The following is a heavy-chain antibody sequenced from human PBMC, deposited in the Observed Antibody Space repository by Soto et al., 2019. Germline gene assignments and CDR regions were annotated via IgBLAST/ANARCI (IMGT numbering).Heavy chain of an antibody. Sequence: QAHLVESGGGVVQPGRSLRLSCAASGFTFTSYGMHWVRQAPGTRLEWVAVISYDGGLQHYADSVKGAFTIARDNSKNTVLLQMNSLRAEDTAVYYCVSDRGYGHASVPYSWGEGTLVSVSS. CDR1: GFTFTSYG. CDR3: VSDRGYGHASVPYS. D-gene: IGHD5-18*01. V-gene: IGHV3-30*03. J-gene: IGHJ4*02. CDR2: ISYDGGLQ.